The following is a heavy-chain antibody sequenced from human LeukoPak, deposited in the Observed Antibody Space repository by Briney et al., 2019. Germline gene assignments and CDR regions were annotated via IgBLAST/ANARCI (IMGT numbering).Heavy chain of an antibody. V-gene: IGHV4-59*08. CDR2: IYYSGST. CDR1: VGSISSYY. CDR3: ARPRSYYDSSGPWVY. Sequence: SETLSLTCTVSVGSISSYYWNWIRHSPEKGLEWIGNIYYSGSTNYNPSLKSRITMAVDTSKNQFYLKLSSVTAADTAVYYCARPRSYYDSSGPWVYWGQGTLVTVSS. D-gene: IGHD3-22*01. J-gene: IGHJ4*02.